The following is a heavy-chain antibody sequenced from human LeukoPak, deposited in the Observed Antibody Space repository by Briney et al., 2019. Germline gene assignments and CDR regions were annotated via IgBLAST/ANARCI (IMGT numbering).Heavy chain of an antibody. J-gene: IGHJ4*02. V-gene: IGHV3-11*04. CDR2: ISSSGSTI. CDR3: AKDGRSYGSGWPPFDY. D-gene: IGHD6-19*01. Sequence: GGSLRLPCAASGFTFSDYYMSWIRQAPGKGLEWVSYISSSGSTIYYADSVKGRFTISRDNAKNSLYLQMNSLRAEDTAVYHCAKDGRSYGSGWPPFDYWGQGALVTVSS. CDR1: GFTFSDYY.